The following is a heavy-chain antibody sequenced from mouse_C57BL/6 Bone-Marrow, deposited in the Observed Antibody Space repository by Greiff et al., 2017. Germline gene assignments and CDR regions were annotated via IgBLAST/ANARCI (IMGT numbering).Heavy chain of an antibody. J-gene: IGHJ4*01. Sequence: QVQLQQPGAELVKPGASVKLSCKASGYTFTSYWMHWVKQRPGQGLEWIGMIHPNSGSTNYNEKFKSKATLTVDKSSSTAYMQLSSLTSEDSAVYYCARKGVITTVVSYAMDYWGQGTSVTVSS. CDR1: GYTFTSYW. CDR2: IHPNSGST. V-gene: IGHV1-64*01. CDR3: ARKGVITTVVSYAMDY. D-gene: IGHD1-1*01.